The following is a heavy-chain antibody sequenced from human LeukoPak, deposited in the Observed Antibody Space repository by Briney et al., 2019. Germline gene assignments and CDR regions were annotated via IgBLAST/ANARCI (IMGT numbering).Heavy chain of an antibody. CDR1: GFTFSSHA. J-gene: IGHJ5*02. CDR2: ISGSGANT. D-gene: IGHD6-13*01. Sequence: GGSLRLSCAASGFTFSSHAMNWFRQAPGKGLEWVSGISGSGANTYYADSVKGRFTISRDNSENTLSLQMNSLRVEDTAVYYCAKDFRVAASGTGGWFDPWGQGTLVTVSS. V-gene: IGHV3-23*01. CDR3: AKDFRVAASGTGGWFDP.